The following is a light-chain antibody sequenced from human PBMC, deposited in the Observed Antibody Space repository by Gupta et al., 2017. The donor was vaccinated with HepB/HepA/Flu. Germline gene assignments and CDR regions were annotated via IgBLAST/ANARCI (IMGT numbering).Light chain of an antibody. CDR3: QQSDGLPRT. CDR1: QNINNY. CDR2: AAS. V-gene: IGKV1-39*01. J-gene: IGKJ4*01. Sequence: DIQLTQSPSSLSASVGDRVTITCRASQNINNYLSWYEQKPGKAPKLLIYAASSLESGVPSRFSGSGSGTDFTLTISRLQPEDFATYYCQQSDGLPRTFGGGTKVDI.